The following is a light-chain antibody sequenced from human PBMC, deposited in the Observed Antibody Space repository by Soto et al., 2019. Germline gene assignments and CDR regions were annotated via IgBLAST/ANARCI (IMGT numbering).Light chain of an antibody. CDR2: EVS. Sequence: QSALTQPASVSGSPGQSITISCTGTSSDVGGYNYVSWYQQHPGKAPKLMIYEVSNRPSGVSNRFSGSKSGNTASLTISGLQDEDEADYYCSSSTSSSTLYVFGTGTKVTVL. V-gene: IGLV2-14*01. CDR3: SSSTSSSTLYV. CDR1: SSDVGGYNY. J-gene: IGLJ1*01.